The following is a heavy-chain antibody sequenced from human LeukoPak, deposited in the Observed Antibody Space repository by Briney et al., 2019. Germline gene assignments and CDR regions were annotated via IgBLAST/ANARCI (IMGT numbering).Heavy chain of an antibody. CDR3: ARLLPLVGAPEAFDI. V-gene: IGHV4-59*01. CDR2: IYYSGST. J-gene: IGHJ3*02. Sequence: SETLSLTCTVSGGSISSYYWSWIRQPPGKGLEWIGYIYYSGSTNYNASLKSRVTISVDTSKNQFSLKLSSVTAADTAVYYCARLLPLVGAPEAFDIWGQGTMVTVSS. CDR1: GGSISSYY. D-gene: IGHD2-15*01.